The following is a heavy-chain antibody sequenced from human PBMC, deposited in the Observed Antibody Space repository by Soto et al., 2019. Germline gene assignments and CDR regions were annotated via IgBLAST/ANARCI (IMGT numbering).Heavy chain of an antibody. V-gene: IGHV1-69*13. J-gene: IGHJ5*02. Sequence: ASVKVSCKASGGTFDSYVISWLRQAPGQGLEWMGGIMPIFGTPNYAQKFRGRVTISADESTSTAYLELSSLTSDDTAVYYCARVHSSGIFYFVDPWGQGTLVTVSS. CDR2: IMPIFGTP. D-gene: IGHD3-10*01. CDR3: ARVHSSGIFYFVDP. CDR1: GGTFDSYV.